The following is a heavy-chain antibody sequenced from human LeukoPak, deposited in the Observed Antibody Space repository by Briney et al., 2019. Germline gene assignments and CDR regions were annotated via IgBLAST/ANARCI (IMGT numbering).Heavy chain of an antibody. Sequence: GGSLRLSCAASGFMFSSNWMSWVRLAPGKGLEWVANIKEDGTETYYVDSVKGRLTISRDNAKNSLYLQMNSLRVEDTAVYYCAKEGRSLQTYWGQGTLVTVSS. CDR3: AKEGRSLQTY. CDR1: GFMFSSNW. V-gene: IGHV3-7*03. CDR2: IKEDGTET. J-gene: IGHJ4*02. D-gene: IGHD5-24*01.